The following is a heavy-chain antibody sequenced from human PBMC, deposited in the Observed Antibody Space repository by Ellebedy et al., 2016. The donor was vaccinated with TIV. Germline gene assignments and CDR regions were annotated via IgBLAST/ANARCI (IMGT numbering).Heavy chain of an antibody. J-gene: IGHJ6*02. Sequence: ASVKVSXKASGYTFTSYGISWVRQAPGQGLEWMGWISAYNGNTNYAQKLQGRVTMTTDTSTSTAYMELRSLRSDDTAVYYRARGSRSYRGTIFHHYYYYGMDVWGQGTTVTVSS. V-gene: IGHV1-18*01. CDR3: ARGSRSYRGTIFHHYYYYGMDV. CDR1: GYTFTSYG. D-gene: IGHD3-3*01. CDR2: ISAYNGNT.